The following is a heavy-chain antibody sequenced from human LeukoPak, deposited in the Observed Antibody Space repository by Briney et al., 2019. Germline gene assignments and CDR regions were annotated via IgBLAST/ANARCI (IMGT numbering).Heavy chain of an antibody. CDR3: ARMAGGLWDY. D-gene: IGHD5-24*01. CDR1: GFTFSTLW. J-gene: IGHJ4*02. Sequence: GGSLRLSCAVSGFTFSTLWMTWVRRAPGKGLAWVANINQDGSEKYYVGSVEGRFSISRDNAKNSLYLQMNSRRVEDTAVYYCARMAGGLWDYWGQGTLVTASS. V-gene: IGHV3-7*05. CDR2: INQDGSEK.